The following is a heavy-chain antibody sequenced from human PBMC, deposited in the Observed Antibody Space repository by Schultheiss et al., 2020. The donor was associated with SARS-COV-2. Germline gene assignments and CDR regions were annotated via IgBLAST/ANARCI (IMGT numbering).Heavy chain of an antibody. CDR2: ISSSSSYI. D-gene: IGHD4-17*01. Sequence: GGSLRLSCVASGFTFSTYSMNWVRQAPGKGLEWVSSISSSSSYIYYADSVKGRFTISRDNAKNSLYLQMNSLRAEDTAVYYCARWGLDYGDYEVYYYYGMDVWGQGTTVTVSS. V-gene: IGHV3-21*01. CDR1: GFTFSTYS. CDR3: ARWGLDYGDYEVYYYYGMDV. J-gene: IGHJ6*02.